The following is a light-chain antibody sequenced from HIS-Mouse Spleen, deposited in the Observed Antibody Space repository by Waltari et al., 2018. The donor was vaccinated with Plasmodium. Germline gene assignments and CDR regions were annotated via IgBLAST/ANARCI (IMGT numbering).Light chain of an antibody. CDR1: QSVSSN. Sequence: EIVMTQSPPTLSVSTGERPTLSCRASQSVSSNLAWYQQKPGQAPRLLIYGASTRATGIPARFSGSGSGTEFTLTISSLQSEDFAVYYCQQYNNWSFTFGPGTKVDIK. V-gene: IGKV3-15*01. CDR3: QQYNNWSFT. CDR2: GAS. J-gene: IGKJ3*01.